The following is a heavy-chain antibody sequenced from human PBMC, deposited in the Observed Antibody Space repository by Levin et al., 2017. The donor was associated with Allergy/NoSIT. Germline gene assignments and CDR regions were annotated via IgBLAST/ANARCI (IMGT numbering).Heavy chain of an antibody. CDR2: INWNGGST. CDR3: ARSPDYGDLHDASDI. V-gene: IGHV3-20*04. Sequence: GESLKISCAASGFTFDNYGMSWVRQAPGKGLEWVSGINWNGGSTGYADSVKGRFTISRDNAKNSLYLQMNSLRAEDTALYYCARSPDYGDLHDASDIWGQGTMVTVSS. J-gene: IGHJ3*02. D-gene: IGHD4-17*01. CDR1: GFTFDNYG.